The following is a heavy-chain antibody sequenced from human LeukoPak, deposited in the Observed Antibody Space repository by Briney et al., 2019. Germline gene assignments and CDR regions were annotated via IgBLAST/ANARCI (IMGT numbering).Heavy chain of an antibody. J-gene: IGHJ4*02. V-gene: IGHV1-18*01. CDR1: GYTFTSYG. CDR3: ARAPPRPGIAVAGLDY. Sequence: GASVNVSCKASGYTFTSYGISWVRQAPGQGLEWMGWISAYNGNTNYAQKLQGRVTMTTDTSTSTAYMELRSLRSDDTAVYYCARAPPRPGIAVAGLDYWGQGTLVTVSS. D-gene: IGHD6-19*01. CDR2: ISAYNGNT.